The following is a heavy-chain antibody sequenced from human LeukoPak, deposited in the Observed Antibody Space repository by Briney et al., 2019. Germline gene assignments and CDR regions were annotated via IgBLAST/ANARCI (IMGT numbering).Heavy chain of an antibody. J-gene: IGHJ3*01. CDR2: ISSSGSTI. D-gene: IGHD1-26*01. CDR3: ARSLVGDDAFDL. CDR1: EFSVGSNY. Sequence: GGSLRLSCAASEFSVGSNYMNWVRQAPGKGLEWVSYISSSGSTIYYADSVKGRFTISRDNAKNSLYLQMNSLRAEDTAVYYCARSLVGDDAFDLWGQGTMVTVSS. V-gene: IGHV3-48*04.